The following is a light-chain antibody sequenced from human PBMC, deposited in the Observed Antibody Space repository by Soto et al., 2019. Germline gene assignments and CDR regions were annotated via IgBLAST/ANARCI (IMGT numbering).Light chain of an antibody. V-gene: IGKV1-17*01. CDR2: AAS. CDR3: LQLNTYPWT. CDR1: QVITND. J-gene: IGKJ1*01. Sequence: DIQMTQSTSSLSSSVGGRINLTCRASQVITNDLGWYQQKPGKAPKRLIYAASSLQSGVPSRFSGSGSGTEFTLTISSLQPEDVATYYCLQLNTYPWTFGQGTKVDIK.